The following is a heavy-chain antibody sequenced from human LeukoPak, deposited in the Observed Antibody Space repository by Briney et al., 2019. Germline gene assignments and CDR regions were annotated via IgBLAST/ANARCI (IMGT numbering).Heavy chain of an antibody. Sequence: GEPLKISGKGFGYSFTSYWIGWVRQMPGKGLEWMGIIYPGDSDNRFSPSFQGQVPISAAKSIRTAYLQWSSLKASATAMYHRARLPSVVADYYGSGSYYPHGPFDFWGQGTLVTVSS. CDR1: GYSFTSYW. CDR2: IYPGDSDN. D-gene: IGHD3-10*01. J-gene: IGHJ4*02. V-gene: IGHV5-51*01. CDR3: ARLPSVVADYYGSGSYYPHGPFDF.